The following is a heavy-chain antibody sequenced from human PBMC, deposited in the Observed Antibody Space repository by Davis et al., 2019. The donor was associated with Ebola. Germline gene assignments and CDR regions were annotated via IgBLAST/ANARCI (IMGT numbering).Heavy chain of an antibody. CDR3: ARLLEGYCSGGSCYPRLYYDYGMDV. V-gene: IGHV1-18*01. CDR1: GYTFTSYG. J-gene: IGHJ6*02. Sequence: AASVKVSCKASGYTFTSYGISWVRQAPGQGLEWMGWISAYNGNTNYAQKLQGRVTMTTDTSTSTAYMELRSLRSDDTAVYYCARLLEGYCSGGSCYPRLYYDYGMDVWGQGTTVTVSS. D-gene: IGHD2-15*01. CDR2: ISAYNGNT.